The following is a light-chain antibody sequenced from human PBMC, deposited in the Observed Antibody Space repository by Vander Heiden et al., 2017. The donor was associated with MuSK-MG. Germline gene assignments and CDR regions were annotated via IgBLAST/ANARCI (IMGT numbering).Light chain of an antibody. Sequence: SPGQSIPISCTRICIDVGSNNLLSWYQQHPGKAPKLMIYEGSKRPSGVSHRFSGSKSGNTASLTISGLQAEDEADYYCCSYAGSVVFGGGTKLTVL. CDR3: CSYAGSVV. CDR1: CIDVGSNNL. J-gene: IGLJ2*01. V-gene: IGLV2-23*01. CDR2: EGS.